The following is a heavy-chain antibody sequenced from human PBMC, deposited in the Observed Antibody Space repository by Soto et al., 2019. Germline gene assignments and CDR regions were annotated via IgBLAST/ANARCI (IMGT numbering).Heavy chain of an antibody. J-gene: IGHJ6*03. Sequence: SETLSLTCTVSGGSISSYYWSWIRQPPGKGLEWIGYIYYSGSTNYNPSLKSRVTISVDTSKNQFSLKLSSVTAADTAVYYCGRPGERIQLWYSYYYMDVWGKGTKVTVSS. CDR3: GRPGERIQLWYSYYYMDV. V-gene: IGHV4-59*08. CDR1: GGSISSYY. CDR2: IYYSGST. D-gene: IGHD5-18*01.